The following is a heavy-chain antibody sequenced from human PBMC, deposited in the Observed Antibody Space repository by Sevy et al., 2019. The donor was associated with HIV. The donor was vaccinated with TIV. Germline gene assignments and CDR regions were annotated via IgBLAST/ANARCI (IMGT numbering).Heavy chain of an antibody. V-gene: IGHV3-48*03. CDR1: GFTFRSYE. CDR3: ARVDANYDKGFDP. J-gene: IGHJ5*02. Sequence: GGSLRLSCEASGFTFRSYEMNWVRQAPGKGLEWVSYISSSGSIIYYADSAKGRFTISRDNAKNSLYMQMNSLRAEDTAVYYCARVDANYDKGFDPWGQGTLVTVSS. CDR2: ISSSGSII. D-gene: IGHD3-22*01.